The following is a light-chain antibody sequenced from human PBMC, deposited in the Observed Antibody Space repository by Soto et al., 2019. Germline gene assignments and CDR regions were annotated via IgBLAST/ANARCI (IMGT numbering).Light chain of an antibody. CDR1: SSDVGGYNY. V-gene: IGLV2-11*01. Sequence: QSALTQPRSVSGSPGQSVTISCTGTSSDVGGYNYVSWYQQHPGKAPKLMIYDVSKWPSGVPDRFSGSNSGNTASLTISGLQAEDEADYYCCSYAGSYTFGVFGTGTKLTVL. CDR3: CSYAGSYTFGV. CDR2: DVS. J-gene: IGLJ1*01.